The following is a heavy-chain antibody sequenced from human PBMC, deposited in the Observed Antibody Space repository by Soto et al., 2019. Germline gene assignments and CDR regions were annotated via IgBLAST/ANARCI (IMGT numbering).Heavy chain of an antibody. J-gene: IGHJ5*02. CDR3: ARDFRNWNEIRTGWFDP. CDR2: ISSSSSYI. CDR1: GFTFSSYS. Sequence: GGSLRLSCAASGFTFSSYSMNWVRQAPGKGLEWVSSISSSSSYIYYADSVKGRFTISRDNAKNSLYLQMNSLRAEDTAVYYCARDFRNWNEIRTGWFDPWGQGTLVTVSS. V-gene: IGHV3-21*01. D-gene: IGHD1-20*01.